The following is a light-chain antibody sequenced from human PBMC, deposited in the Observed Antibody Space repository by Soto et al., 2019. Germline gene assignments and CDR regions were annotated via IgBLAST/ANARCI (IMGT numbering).Light chain of an antibody. V-gene: IGLV2-14*01. Sequence: QSALTQPASVSGSPGQSITISCTGTSSDVGGYNYVSWYQQYPGKAPKLMIYDVSNRPSGVSNRFSGSKSGNTVSLTISGLQAEDEADYYCSSYTSNSTVVFGGGTKLTVL. CDR3: SSYTSNSTVV. CDR2: DVS. J-gene: IGLJ2*01. CDR1: SSDVGGYNY.